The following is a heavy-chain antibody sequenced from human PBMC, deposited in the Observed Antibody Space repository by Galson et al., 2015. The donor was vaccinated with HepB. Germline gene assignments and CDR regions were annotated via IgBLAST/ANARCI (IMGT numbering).Heavy chain of an antibody. D-gene: IGHD3-3*01. CDR1: GFKFSSYA. CDR3: TKLTGYYGPPEALDF. Sequence: SLRLSCAASGFKFSSYATTWVRQAPGKGLEWVSSISASGDSTYYADSVKGRFFISRDNSKNTLFLHLNNLRVEDTAVYYCTKLTGYYGPPEALDFWGQGTVVTVSS. CDR2: ISASGDST. V-gene: IGHV3-23*01. J-gene: IGHJ3*01.